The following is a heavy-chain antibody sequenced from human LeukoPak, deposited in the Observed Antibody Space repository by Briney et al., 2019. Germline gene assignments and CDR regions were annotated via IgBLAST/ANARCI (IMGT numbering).Heavy chain of an antibody. V-gene: IGHV3-48*03. CDR1: GFTFSSYE. Sequence: GGSLRLSCAASGFTFSSYEMNWVRQAPGKGLEWVSYISSSGSTIYYADSVKGRFTISRDNAKNSLYLQMNSLRAEDTAVYYCARGPYSNGWPYWGQGTLVTVSS. J-gene: IGHJ4*02. D-gene: IGHD6-19*01. CDR3: ARGPYSNGWPY. CDR2: ISSSGSTI.